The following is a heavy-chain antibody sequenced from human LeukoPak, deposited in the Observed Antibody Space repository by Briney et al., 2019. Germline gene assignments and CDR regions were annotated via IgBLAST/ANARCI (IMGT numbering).Heavy chain of an antibody. J-gene: IGHJ6*02. CDR1: GYTFTSYD. CDR2: VNPNSGNT. D-gene: IGHD3-3*01. V-gene: IGHV1-8*01. Sequence: ASVKVSCKASGYTFTSYDINWVRQATGQGLEWMGWVNPNSGNTGYAQKFQGRVTMTRNTSISTAYMELSSLRSEDTAVYYCARGGVDFWSGLYKGMDVWGQGTTVTVSS. CDR3: ARGGVDFWSGLYKGMDV.